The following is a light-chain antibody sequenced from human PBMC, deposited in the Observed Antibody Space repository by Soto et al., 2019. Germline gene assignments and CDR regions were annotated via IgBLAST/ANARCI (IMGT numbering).Light chain of an antibody. Sequence: ENVLTQSPGTLSLSPGERATLSCRASQSVSSNLAWYQQKPGQAPRLLIYGASTRATGIPARFSGSGSGTEFTLTISSLQSEDFAVYYCQQYNNWPPMYTFGQGTKVDIK. CDR1: QSVSSN. J-gene: IGKJ2*01. CDR3: QQYNNWPPMYT. CDR2: GAS. V-gene: IGKV3-15*01.